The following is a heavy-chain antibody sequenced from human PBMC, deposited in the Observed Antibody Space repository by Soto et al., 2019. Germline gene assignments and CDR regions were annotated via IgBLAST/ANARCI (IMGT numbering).Heavy chain of an antibody. V-gene: IGHV3-15*01. D-gene: IGHD2-15*01. Sequence: PGGSLRLSXAASGFTFSNAWMSWVRQAPGKGLEWVGRIKSKTDGGTTDYAAPVKGRFTISRDDSKNTLYLQMNSLKTEDTAVYYCTPEGAVVVVAATRSPVDYWGQGTLVTVSS. CDR3: TPEGAVVVVAATRSPVDY. J-gene: IGHJ4*02. CDR2: IKSKTDGGTT. CDR1: GFTFSNAW.